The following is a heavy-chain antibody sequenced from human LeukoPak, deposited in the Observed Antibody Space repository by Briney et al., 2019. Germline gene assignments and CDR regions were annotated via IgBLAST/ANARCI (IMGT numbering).Heavy chain of an antibody. CDR3: ARDFTGFIVVVVPAAIGFDY. CDR1: GFTFSSYA. CDR2: ISYDGSNK. Sequence: PGGSLRLSCAASGFTFSSYAMHWVRQAPGKGLEWVAVISYDGSNKYYADSVKGRFTISRDNSKNTLYLQMNSLRAEDTAVYYCARDFTGFIVVVVPAAIGFDYWGQGTLVTVSS. J-gene: IGHJ4*02. D-gene: IGHD2-2*01. V-gene: IGHV3-30-3*01.